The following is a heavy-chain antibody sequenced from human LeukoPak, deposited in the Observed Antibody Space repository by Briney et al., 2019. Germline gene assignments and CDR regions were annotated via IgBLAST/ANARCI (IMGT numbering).Heavy chain of an antibody. CDR1: GGSISSSSYY. V-gene: IGHV4-39*07. D-gene: IGHD3-22*01. CDR2: IYYSGST. CDR3: ARGGAYYYDSSGYPNFDY. Sequence: SETLSLTCTVSGGSISSSSYYWGWIRQPPGKGLEWIGSIYYSGSTYYNPSLKSRVTISVDTSKNQFSLKLSSVTAADTAVYYCARGGAYYYDSSGYPNFDYWGQGTLVTVSS. J-gene: IGHJ4*02.